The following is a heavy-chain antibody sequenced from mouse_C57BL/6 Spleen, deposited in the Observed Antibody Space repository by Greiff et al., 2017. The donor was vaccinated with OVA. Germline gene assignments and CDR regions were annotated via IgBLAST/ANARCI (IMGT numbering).Heavy chain of an antibody. CDR2: IDPSDSYT. V-gene: IGHV1-69*01. D-gene: IGHD2-1*01. Sequence: QVQLQQPGAELVMPGASVKLSCKASGYTFTSYWMHWVKQRPGQGLEWIGEIDPSDSYTNYNQKFKGKSTLTVDKSSSTAYMQLSSLTSEDSAVYYCARGGYYGNHYFDYWGQGTTLTVSS. J-gene: IGHJ2*01. CDR1: GYTFTSYW. CDR3: ARGGYYGNHYFDY.